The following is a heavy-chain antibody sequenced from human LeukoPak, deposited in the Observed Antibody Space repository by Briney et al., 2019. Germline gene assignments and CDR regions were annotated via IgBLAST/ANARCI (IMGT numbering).Heavy chain of an antibody. V-gene: IGHV1-2*02. J-gene: IGHJ6*03. CDR1: GYTFTGYF. D-gene: IGHD1-26*01. CDR3: ARDLATSIIYYYMDV. Sequence: ASVKVSCKASGYTFTGYFMHWERQAPGQGLEWMGWTNPNSGGTKYVQKFQGRITMTMDTSISTAYMELSRLGSDDTAVYYCARDLATSIIYYYMDVWGKGTTVTVSS. CDR2: TNPNSGGT.